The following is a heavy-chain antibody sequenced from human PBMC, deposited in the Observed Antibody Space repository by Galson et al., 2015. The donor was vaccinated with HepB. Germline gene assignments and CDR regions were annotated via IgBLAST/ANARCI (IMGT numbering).Heavy chain of an antibody. CDR2: IWYDGSNK. Sequence: SLRLSCAASGFSFRSHGMHWVRQAPGKGLEWVTVIWYDGSNKYYADSVKGRFTISRDNSKNTLYLQMNSMRAEDTAVYYCARDSDGYPDYWGQGTLVTVSS. CDR3: ARDSDGYPDY. D-gene: IGHD5-24*01. J-gene: IGHJ4*02. V-gene: IGHV3-33*01. CDR1: GFSFRSHG.